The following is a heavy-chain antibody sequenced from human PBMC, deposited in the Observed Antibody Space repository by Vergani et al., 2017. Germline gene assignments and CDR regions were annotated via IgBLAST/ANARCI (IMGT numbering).Heavy chain of an antibody. CDR1: GYTFTSYG. J-gene: IGHJ6*03. V-gene: IGHV1-69*13. D-gene: IGHD3-10*01. CDR3: ARGRGVNYYYYYMDV. CDR2: IIPIFGTA. Sequence: QVQLVQSGAEVKKPGASVKVSCKASGYTFTSYGISWVRQAPGQGLEWMGGIIPIFGTANYAQKFQGRVTITADESTSTAYMELSSLRSEDTAVYYCARGRGVNYYYYYMDVWGKGTTVTVSS.